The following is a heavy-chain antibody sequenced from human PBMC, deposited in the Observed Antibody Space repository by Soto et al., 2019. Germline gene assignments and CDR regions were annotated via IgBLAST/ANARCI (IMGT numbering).Heavy chain of an antibody. D-gene: IGHD5-12*01. CDR1: GGSISSYY. J-gene: IGHJ4*02. CDR2: IYYSGST. CDR3: AGYSGYDLYYFDY. Sequence: SETLSLTCTVSGGSISSYYWSWIRQPPGKGLEWIGYIYYSGSTNYNPSLKSRVTISVDTSKNQFSLKLSSVTAADTAVYYCAGYSGYDLYYFDYWGQGTLVTVSS. V-gene: IGHV4-59*01.